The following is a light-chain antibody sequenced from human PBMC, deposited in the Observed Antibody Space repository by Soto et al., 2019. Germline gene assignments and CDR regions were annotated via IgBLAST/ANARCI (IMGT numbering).Light chain of an antibody. CDR2: GNS. CDR1: SSNIGAGYE. V-gene: IGLV1-40*01. J-gene: IGLJ2*01. Sequence: QAVVTQPPSVSGAPGQRVTISCTGSSSNIGAGYEVHWYQQLPRTAPKLLIYGNSNRPSGVPDRFSGSKSGTSASLAITGLQAEDEADYYCQSYDNRLSGMVFGGGTKLTVL. CDR3: QSYDNRLSGMV.